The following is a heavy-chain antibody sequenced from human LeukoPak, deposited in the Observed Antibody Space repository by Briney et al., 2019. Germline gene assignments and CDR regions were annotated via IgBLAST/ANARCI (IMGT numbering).Heavy chain of an antibody. J-gene: IGHJ4*02. D-gene: IGHD2-15*01. V-gene: IGHV1-18*01. CDR2: ISAYNGNT. Sequence: GASVKVSCKASGGTFSSYAISWVRQAPGQGLEWMGWISAYNGNTNYAQKLQGRVTMTTDTSTSTAYMELRSLRSDDTAVYYCARVRIVVVVAATVYFDYWGQGTLVTVSS. CDR3: ARVRIVVVVAATVYFDY. CDR1: GGTFSSYA.